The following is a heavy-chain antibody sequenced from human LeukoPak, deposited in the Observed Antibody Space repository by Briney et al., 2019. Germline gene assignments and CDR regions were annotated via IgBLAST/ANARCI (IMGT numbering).Heavy chain of an antibody. Sequence: GGSLRLSCAASGFTFSSYVMSWVRQAPGKGLEWVSAISGSGGSTYYADSVKGRFTISRDNSKNTLYLQMNSLRAEDTAVYYCARRVGATTASNWFDPWGQGTLVTVSS. V-gene: IGHV3-23*01. CDR1: GFTFSSYV. J-gene: IGHJ5*02. CDR3: ARRVGATTASNWFDP. D-gene: IGHD1-26*01. CDR2: ISGSGGST.